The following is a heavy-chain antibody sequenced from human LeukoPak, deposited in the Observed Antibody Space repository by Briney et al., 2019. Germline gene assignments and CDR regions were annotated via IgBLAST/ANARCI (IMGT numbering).Heavy chain of an antibody. CDR2: IWYDGSNK. V-gene: IGHV3-33*06. CDR1: GFTFSSYG. CDR3: AKRDGDYENYFDY. J-gene: IGHJ4*02. Sequence: PGGSLRLSCAASGFTFSSYGVHWVRQAPGKGLEWVAVIWYDGSNKYYADSVKGRFTISRDNSKNTLYLQMNSLRAEDTAVYYCAKRDGDYENYFDYWGQGTLVTVSS. D-gene: IGHD4-17*01.